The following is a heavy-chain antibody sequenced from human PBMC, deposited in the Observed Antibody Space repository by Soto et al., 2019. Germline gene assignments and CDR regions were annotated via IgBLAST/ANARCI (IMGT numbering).Heavy chain of an antibody. CDR3: AMVDVYVTPSPQDV. CDR1: GYTFTRYG. CDR2: INTYNGNT. J-gene: IGHJ6*02. D-gene: IGHD3-16*01. Sequence: VQLVQSGAEVKNPGASVKVSCKASGYTFTRYGIGWARQAPGQGLEWMGWINTYNGNTNYAQNVQGRVTLTTDTSTSTACMELRSLRSNDTAIYYCAMVDVYVTPSPQDVWGQGTTVIVSS. V-gene: IGHV1-18*01.